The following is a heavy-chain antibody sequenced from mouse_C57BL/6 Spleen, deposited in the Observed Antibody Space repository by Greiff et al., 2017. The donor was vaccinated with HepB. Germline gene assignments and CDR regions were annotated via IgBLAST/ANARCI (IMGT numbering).Heavy chain of an antibody. V-gene: IGHV14-4*01. CDR1: GFNIKDDY. CDR2: IDPENGDT. CDR3: TTALFHHGYFDV. J-gene: IGHJ1*03. Sequence: EVQLQQSGAELVRPGASVKLSCTASGFNIKDDYMHWVKQRPEQGLEWIGWIDPENGDTEYASKFQGKATITADTSSNTAYLQLSSLTSEDTAVYYCTTALFHHGYFDVWGTGTTVTVSS.